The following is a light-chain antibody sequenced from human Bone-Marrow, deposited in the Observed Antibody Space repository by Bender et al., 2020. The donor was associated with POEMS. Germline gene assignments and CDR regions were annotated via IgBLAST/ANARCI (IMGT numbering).Light chain of an antibody. CDR1: RSDVGAYNL. CDR3: CSYAGGSTYV. CDR2: ESN. J-gene: IGLJ1*01. Sequence: QSALPQPASVSGSPGQSITISCTGSRSDVGAYNLVSWYQQHPGQAPRLLLYESNKRPSGVSDRFSGSRSGNTASLTISGLQADDEADYYCCSYAGGSTYVFGTGTQVIV. V-gene: IGLV2-23*01.